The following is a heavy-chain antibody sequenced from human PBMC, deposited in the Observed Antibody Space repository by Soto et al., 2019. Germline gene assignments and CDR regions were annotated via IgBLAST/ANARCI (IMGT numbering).Heavy chain of an antibody. D-gene: IGHD2-15*01. J-gene: IGHJ4*02. V-gene: IGHV3-33*01. CDR1: GFTFSSYG. Sequence: QVQLVESGGGVVQPGRSLRLSCAASGFTFSSYGMHWVRQAPGKGLEWVAVIWYDGSNKYYADSVKGPFTISRDNSNNTLNLQMASLRGEDTAVYYCARSEIGYCSDGSCYVDYWGQGPLVTVSS. CDR2: IWYDGSNK. CDR3: ARSEIGYCSDGSCYVDY.